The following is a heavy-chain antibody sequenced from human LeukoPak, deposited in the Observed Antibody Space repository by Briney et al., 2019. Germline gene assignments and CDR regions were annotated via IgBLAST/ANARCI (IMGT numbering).Heavy chain of an antibody. CDR2: INGGGVNT. CDR1: GFTFSSYA. Sequence: GGSLRLSCAASGFTFSSYAMSWVRQAPGKGLEWVSTINGGGVNTHYADSVGGRFTISRDNSKNTLYLQMNSLRAEDTAVYYCARDRVGATDYFDYWGQGTLVTVSS. V-gene: IGHV3-23*01. D-gene: IGHD1-26*01. CDR3: ARDRVGATDYFDY. J-gene: IGHJ4*02.